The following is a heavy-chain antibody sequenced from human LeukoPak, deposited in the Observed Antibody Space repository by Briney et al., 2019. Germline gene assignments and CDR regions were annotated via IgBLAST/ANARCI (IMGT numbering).Heavy chain of an antibody. CDR1: GFTFSSYE. V-gene: IGHV3-48*03. CDR2: ISSSGSTI. Sequence: PGGSLRPSCAASGFTFSSYEMNWVRQAPGKGLEWVSYISSSGSTIYYADSVKGRFTISRDNAKNSLYLQMNSLRAEDTAVYYCARDGKIWFGEDHLDYWGQGTLVTVSS. J-gene: IGHJ4*02. D-gene: IGHD3-10*01. CDR3: ARDGKIWFGEDHLDY.